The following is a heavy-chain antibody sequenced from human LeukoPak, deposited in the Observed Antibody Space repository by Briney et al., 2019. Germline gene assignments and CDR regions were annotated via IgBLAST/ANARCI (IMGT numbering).Heavy chain of an antibody. V-gene: IGHV4-59*08. Sequence: SETLSLTCTVSGGSISSYYWSWIRQPPGKGLEWIGYIYYSGSTNYNPSLKSRVTISVDTSKNQFSLKLSSVTAADTAVYYCATGSYWEYYYGMDVWGQGTTVTVSS. CDR2: IYYSGST. J-gene: IGHJ6*02. D-gene: IGHD1-26*01. CDR3: ATGSYWEYYYGMDV. CDR1: GGSISSYY.